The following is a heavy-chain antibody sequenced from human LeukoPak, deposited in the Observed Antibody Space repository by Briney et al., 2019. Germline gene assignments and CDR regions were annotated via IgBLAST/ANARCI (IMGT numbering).Heavy chain of an antibody. Sequence: GRSLRLSCAASGFTFSSYGMHWVRQAPGKGLEWVAVIWYDGSNKYYADSVKGRFTISRDNSKNTLYLQMNSLRAEDTAVYYCAKEGQDIVVVPAANYYYYYMDVWGKGTSVTVSS. V-gene: IGHV3-33*06. CDR2: IWYDGSNK. CDR3: AKEGQDIVVVPAANYYYYYMDV. CDR1: GFTFSSYG. J-gene: IGHJ6*03. D-gene: IGHD2-2*01.